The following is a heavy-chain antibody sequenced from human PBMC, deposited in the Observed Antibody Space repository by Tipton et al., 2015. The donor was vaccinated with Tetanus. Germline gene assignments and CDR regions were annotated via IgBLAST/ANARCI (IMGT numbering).Heavy chain of an antibody. CDR2: IYFKGDT. J-gene: IGHJ5*02. Sequence: TLSLTCNLSGGSISDKKYYWGWIRQPPGKGLEWIASIYFKGDTYYSPSLKSRVTIDVDTSQNLFSLTLTSATAADTAIYYCARHLYGYWFDPWGQGAQVTVSS. D-gene: IGHD3-10*01. V-gene: IGHV4-39*02. CDR1: GGSISDKKYY. CDR3: ARHLYGYWFDP.